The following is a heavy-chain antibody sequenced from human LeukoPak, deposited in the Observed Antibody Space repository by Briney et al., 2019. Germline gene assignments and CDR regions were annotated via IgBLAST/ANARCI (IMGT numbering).Heavy chain of an antibody. CDR2: IYYSGST. CDR1: GGSISSSSYY. D-gene: IGHD2-15*01. Sequence: SETLSLTCTVSGGSISSSSYYWGWIRQPPGKGLEWIGGIYYSGSTYYNPSLKSRVTISVDTSKNKFSLKLSSVTAADTAVYYCARQGSGDAFDIWGQGTMVTVSS. CDR3: ARQGSGDAFDI. V-gene: IGHV4-39*01. J-gene: IGHJ3*02.